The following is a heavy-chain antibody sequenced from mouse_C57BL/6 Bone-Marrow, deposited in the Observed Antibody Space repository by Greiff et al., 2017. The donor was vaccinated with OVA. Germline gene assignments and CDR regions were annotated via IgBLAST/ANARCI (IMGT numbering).Heavy chain of an antibody. J-gene: IGHJ4*01. Sequence: VQLQQPGAELVKPGASVKMSCKASGYTFTSYWITWVKQRPGQGLEWIGDIYPGSGRTNSNEKFTSKATLPVDTSSSTAYMQLSSLTSEDSAVYYCARSGITTVEGDFAMDYWGQGTSVTVSS. CDR2: IYPGSGRT. CDR3: ARSGITTVEGDFAMDY. D-gene: IGHD1-1*01. V-gene: IGHV1-55*01. CDR1: GYTFTSYW.